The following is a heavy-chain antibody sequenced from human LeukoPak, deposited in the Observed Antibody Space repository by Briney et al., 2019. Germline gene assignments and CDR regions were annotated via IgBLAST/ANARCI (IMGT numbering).Heavy chain of an antibody. CDR3: ARGWLVATLFDY. J-gene: IGHJ4*02. D-gene: IGHD5-12*01. Sequence: WVRQAPGQGLEWMGRTYYRSKWYNDYAVSVKSRITINPDTSKNQFSLQLNSVTPEDTAVYYCARGWLVATLFDYWGQGTLVTVSS. V-gene: IGHV6-1*01. CDR2: TYYRSKWYN.